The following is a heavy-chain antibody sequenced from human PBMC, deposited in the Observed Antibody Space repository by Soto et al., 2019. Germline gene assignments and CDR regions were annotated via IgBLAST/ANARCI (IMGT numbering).Heavy chain of an antibody. CDR1: GFTFSSYG. J-gene: IGHJ4*02. CDR3: ARGYYYDSSGFPYFDY. Sequence: GGSLRLSIAASGFTFSSYGMHWIRQTPGKVLEWVVVIWYDGSNKYYADSVKGRFTISRDNSKNTLYLQMNSLRAEDTAVYYCARGYYYDSSGFPYFDYWGQGTLVTVSS. D-gene: IGHD3-22*01. CDR2: IWYDGSNK. V-gene: IGHV3-33*01.